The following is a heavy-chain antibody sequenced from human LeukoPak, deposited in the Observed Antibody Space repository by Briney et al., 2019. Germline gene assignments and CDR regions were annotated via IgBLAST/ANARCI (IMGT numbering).Heavy chain of an antibody. CDR2: ISYSGST. D-gene: IGHD3-3*01. Sequence: SETLSLTCTVSGGSISSYYWSWIRQPPGKGLEWIGYISYSGSTNYNPSLKSRVTISVDTSKNQFSLRLNSVTAADTAVYYCARQTHNYDFLVPLDPWGQGTLVTVSS. V-gene: IGHV4-59*08. CDR1: GGSISSYY. CDR3: ARQTHNYDFLVPLDP. J-gene: IGHJ5*02.